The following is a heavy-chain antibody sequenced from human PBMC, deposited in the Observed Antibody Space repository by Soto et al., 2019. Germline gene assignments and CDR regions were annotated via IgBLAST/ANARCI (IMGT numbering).Heavy chain of an antibody. Sequence: SETLSLTCAVYGGSFSGYYWSWIRQPPGKGLEWIGEINHSGSTNYNPSLKSRVTISADTSKNQFSLKLSSVTAADTAVYYCARGRGYSGSYYYFDYWGQGTLVTVSS. CDR3: ARGRGYSGSYYYFDY. V-gene: IGHV4-34*01. CDR2: INHSGST. D-gene: IGHD1-26*01. J-gene: IGHJ4*02. CDR1: GGSFSGYY.